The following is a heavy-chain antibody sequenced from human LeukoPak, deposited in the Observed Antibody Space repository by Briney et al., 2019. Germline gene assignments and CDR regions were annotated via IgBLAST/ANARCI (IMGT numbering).Heavy chain of an antibody. J-gene: IGHJ3*02. CDR1: GFTFSSYW. D-gene: IGHD4-17*01. CDR2: INQDGSEK. Sequence: GGSLRLSCAASGFTFSSYWLCWVRQAPGKGLEWVANINQDGSEKYYVDSVKGRFTISRDNAKNSLYLQMNSLRAEDTAVYYCARVYGDYREDAFDIWGQGTMVTVSS. CDR3: ARVYGDYREDAFDI. V-gene: IGHV3-7*01.